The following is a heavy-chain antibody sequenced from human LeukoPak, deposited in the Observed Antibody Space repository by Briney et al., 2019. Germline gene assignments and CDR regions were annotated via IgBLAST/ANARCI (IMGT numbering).Heavy chain of an antibody. D-gene: IGHD1-1*01. V-gene: IGHV3-23*01. J-gene: IGHJ4*02. CDR3: AKRLYNWNDAFDS. CDR1: GFTFSSYA. Sequence: PGGSLRLSCAASGFTFSSYAMTWVRQAPGKGLEWVSAISGSGGSTYYADSVKGRFTISRDNSKNTLYLQMNSLRAEDTAVYYFAKRLYNWNDAFDSWGQGQLFTVSS. CDR2: ISGSGGST.